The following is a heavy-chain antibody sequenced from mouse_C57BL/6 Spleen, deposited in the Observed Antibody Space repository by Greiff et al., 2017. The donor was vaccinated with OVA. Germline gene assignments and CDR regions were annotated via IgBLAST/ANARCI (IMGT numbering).Heavy chain of an antibody. J-gene: IGHJ4*01. CDR1: GFTFTDYY. V-gene: IGHV7-3*01. CDR2: IRNKANGYTT. CDR3: ARVCDYDDYYAMDY. Sequence: EVKLVESGGGLVQPGGSLSLSCAASGFTFTDYYMSWVRQPPGKALEWLGFIRNKANGYTTEYSASVKGRFTISRDNSQSILYLQMNALRAEDSATYYCARVCDYDDYYAMDYWGQGTSVTVSS. D-gene: IGHD2-4*01.